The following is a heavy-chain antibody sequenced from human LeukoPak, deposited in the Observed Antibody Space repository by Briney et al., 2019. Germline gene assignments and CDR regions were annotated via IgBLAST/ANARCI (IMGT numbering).Heavy chain of an antibody. Sequence: PGGSLRLSCAASGFTFSSYEMNWVRQAPGKGLEWFSYISSSGSTTYYADSVKGRFTISRDNAKNSLYLQMNSLRAEDTAVYYCATGGYYLNYWGQGTLVTVSS. J-gene: IGHJ4*02. V-gene: IGHV3-48*03. CDR2: ISSSGSTT. CDR3: ATGGYYLNY. CDR1: GFTFSSYE. D-gene: IGHD2-8*02.